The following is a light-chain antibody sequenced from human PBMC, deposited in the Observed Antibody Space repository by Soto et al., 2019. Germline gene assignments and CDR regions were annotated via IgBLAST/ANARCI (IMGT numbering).Light chain of an antibody. CDR1: QNIGMY. V-gene: IGKV1-5*03. CDR2: RAS. Sequence: DIQMTQSPSTLSASAGDRVTITCRASQNIGMYLAWYQQKPGQAPSLLIYRASSLQSGVPSRFSGSGSGTEFTLTISSLQPDDFATYYCQQSITYPWTFGQGTKVDIK. J-gene: IGKJ1*01. CDR3: QQSITYPWT.